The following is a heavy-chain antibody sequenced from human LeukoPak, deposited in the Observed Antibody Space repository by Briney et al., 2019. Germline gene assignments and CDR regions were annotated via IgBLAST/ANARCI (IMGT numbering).Heavy chain of an antibody. V-gene: IGHV3-66*01. Sequence: GGSLRLSCAASGFTVSSNYMSWVRQAPGEGLEWVSVIYSGGSTYYADSVKGRFTISRDNSKNTLYLQMNSLRAEDTAVYYCASDLAERVRGGDYYYMDVWGKGTTVTISS. J-gene: IGHJ6*03. D-gene: IGHD3-10*01. CDR3: ASDLAERVRGGDYYYMDV. CDR1: GFTVSSNY. CDR2: IYSGGST.